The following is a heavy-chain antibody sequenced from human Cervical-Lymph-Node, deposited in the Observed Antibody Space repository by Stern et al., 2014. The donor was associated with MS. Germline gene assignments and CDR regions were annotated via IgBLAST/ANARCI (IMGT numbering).Heavy chain of an antibody. D-gene: IGHD3-16*01. CDR1: GFTFDDYG. CDR3: ASSTFGGVNTYDY. Sequence: EVQLVESGGGLVQPGRSLRLSCAASGFTFDDYGMHWVRQAPGKGLGWVSGISWNSGSIGYADSVKGRFTISRDNAKNSLYLQMNSLRAEDTALYYCASSTFGGVNTYDYWGQGTLVTVSS. CDR2: ISWNSGSI. V-gene: IGHV3-9*01. J-gene: IGHJ4*02.